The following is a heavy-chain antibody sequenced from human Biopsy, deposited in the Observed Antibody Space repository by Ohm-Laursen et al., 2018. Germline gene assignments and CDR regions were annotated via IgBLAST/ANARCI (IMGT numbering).Heavy chain of an antibody. V-gene: IGHV4-61*01. CDR1: GGSVSSGLHY. CDR2: IHYTGST. D-gene: IGHD3-22*01. J-gene: IGHJ3*02. Sequence: SETLSLTCTVSGGSVSSGLHYWSWLRRPPGKGLEWIGYIHYTGSTNYNPSLNSRVTISVDTSTKEFSLKLTSVTAADTAVYYCARLGYDSSGYGLWWVFDIWGQGTMVTISS. CDR3: ARLGYDSSGYGLWWVFDI.